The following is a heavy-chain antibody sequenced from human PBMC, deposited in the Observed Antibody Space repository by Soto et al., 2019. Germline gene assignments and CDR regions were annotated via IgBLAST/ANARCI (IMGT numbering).Heavy chain of an antibody. CDR2: ISAYNGNT. CDR3: ARAPRIQLWLGPPPGNYYFDY. Sequence: GASVKVSCKASGYTFTSYGISWVRQAPGQGLEWMGWISAYNGNTNYAQKLQGRVTMTTDTSTSTAYMELRSLRSDDTAVYYCARAPRIQLWLGPPPGNYYFDYWGQGTLVTVSS. V-gene: IGHV1-18*01. J-gene: IGHJ4*02. D-gene: IGHD5-18*01. CDR1: GYTFTSYG.